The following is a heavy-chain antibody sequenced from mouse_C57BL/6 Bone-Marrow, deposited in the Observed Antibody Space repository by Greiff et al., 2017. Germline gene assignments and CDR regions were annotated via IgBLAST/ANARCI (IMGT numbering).Heavy chain of an antibody. CDR3: TRGDLYDGYYDYAMDY. CDR1: GYTFTDYE. V-gene: IGHV1-15*01. D-gene: IGHD2-3*01. CDR2: IDPETGGT. J-gene: IGHJ4*01. Sequence: VQLQQSGAELVRPGASVTLSCKASGYTFTDYEMHWVTQTPVHGLEWIGAIDPETGGTAYNQKFKGKAILTADKSSSTAYMELRSLTSEDSAVYYCTRGDLYDGYYDYAMDYWGQGTSVTVSS.